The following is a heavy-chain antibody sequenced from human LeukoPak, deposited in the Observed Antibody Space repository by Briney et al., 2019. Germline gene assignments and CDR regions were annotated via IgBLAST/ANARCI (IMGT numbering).Heavy chain of an antibody. CDR2: IYPGDSDT. J-gene: IGHJ2*01. CDR3: ARQTTVTTRYWYFDL. Sequence: GESLKISCKGSGYSFTSYWIGWVRQMPGKGLEWMGIIYPGDSDTRYGPSFQGQVTISADKSISTAYLQWSSLKASDTAMYYCARQTTVTTRYWYFDLWGRGTLVTVSS. D-gene: IGHD4-17*01. V-gene: IGHV5-51*01. CDR1: GYSFTSYW.